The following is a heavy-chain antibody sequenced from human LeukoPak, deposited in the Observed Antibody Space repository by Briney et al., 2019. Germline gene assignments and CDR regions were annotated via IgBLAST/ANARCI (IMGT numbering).Heavy chain of an antibody. J-gene: IGHJ4*02. CDR2: IKTDGSIT. D-gene: IGHD5-18*01. CDR3: AKDRGGYSYIFEY. Sequence: PGGSLSLSCAASGFSFSVYWMHWVRQAPGKGPVWVSRIKTDGSITDYADSVKGRFTISRDNSKNTLYLQMNSLRAEDTAVYYCAKDRGGYSYIFEYWGQGTLVTVSS. CDR1: GFSFSVYW. V-gene: IGHV3-74*01.